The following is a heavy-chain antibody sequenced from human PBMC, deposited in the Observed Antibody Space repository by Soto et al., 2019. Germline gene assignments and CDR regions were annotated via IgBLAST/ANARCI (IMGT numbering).Heavy chain of an antibody. J-gene: IGHJ6*02. V-gene: IGHV4-59*01. D-gene: IGHD2-21*02. Sequence: SETLSLTCTVPGGSISGYYWSWIRQPPGKGLEWIGYIYYSGSTNCSPSLKSRVTISVDTSKNQFSLKLSSVTAADTAVYYCARDFSPNCGGDCYRRYYYYGMDVWGQGTTVTVSS. CDR2: IYYSGST. CDR3: ARDFSPNCGGDCYRRYYYYGMDV. CDR1: GGSISGYY.